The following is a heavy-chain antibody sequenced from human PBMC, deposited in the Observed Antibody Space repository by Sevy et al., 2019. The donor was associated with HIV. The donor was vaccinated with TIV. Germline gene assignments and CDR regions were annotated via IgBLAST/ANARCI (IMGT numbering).Heavy chain of an antibody. D-gene: IGHD2-15*01. J-gene: IGHJ4*02. V-gene: IGHV1-18*01. CDR1: GYTFNTYR. Sequence: ASVKVSCKVSGYTFNTYRIHWVRQAPGQGLEWMGWVSPHNGDTNYAQRLQGRITMFTDSSTSTAYMELRNLRSDDTALYYCARAYCRGGRCYSLAYWGQGTLVTVSS. CDR2: VSPHNGDT. CDR3: ARAYCRGGRCYSLAY.